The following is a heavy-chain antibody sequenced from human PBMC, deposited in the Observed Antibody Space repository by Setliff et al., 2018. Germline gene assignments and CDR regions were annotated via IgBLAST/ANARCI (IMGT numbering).Heavy chain of an antibody. V-gene: IGHV4-31*03. CDR2: IYYSGST. CDR3: ARVARVVLSRNAFDI. D-gene: IGHD2-2*01. CDR1: GGSISSGGYY. J-gene: IGHJ3*02. Sequence: SETLSLTCTVSGGSISSGGYYWSWIRQHPGKGLEWIGYIYYSGSTYYNPSLKSRVTISVDTSKNQFSLKLSSVTAAGTAVYYCARVARVVLSRNAFDIWGQGTMVT.